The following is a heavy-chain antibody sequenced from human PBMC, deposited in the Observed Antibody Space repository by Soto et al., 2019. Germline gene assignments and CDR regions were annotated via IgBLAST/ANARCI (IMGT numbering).Heavy chain of an antibody. CDR3: ARVVWTATTYYFDY. D-gene: IGHD4-17*01. CDR1: GFTFSGYS. CDR2: ITSRSSSI. Sequence: GGSLRLSCAASGFTFSGYSMSWVRRAPGKGLEWVSSITSRSSSIFYADSVKSRFTISRDNAKDSLYLQMNSLSAEDTAVYYCARVVWTATTYYFDYWGQGTLVTAPQ. J-gene: IGHJ4*02. V-gene: IGHV3-21*01.